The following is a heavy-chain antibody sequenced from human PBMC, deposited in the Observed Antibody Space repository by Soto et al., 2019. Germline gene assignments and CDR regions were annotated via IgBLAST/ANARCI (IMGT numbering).Heavy chain of an antibody. J-gene: IGHJ4*02. V-gene: IGHV1-69*02. CDR3: ARGSRYGSSTSGYGLAAAGTEFDY. Sequence: QVQLVQSGAEVKKPGSSVKVSCKASGGTFSSYTISWVRQAPGQGLEWMGRIIPILGIATYAQKFQGRVTITADKSTSTAYMELSSLRSEDTAVYYCARGSRYGSSTSGYGLAAAGTEFDYWVQGTLVTVSS. D-gene: IGHD2-2*01. CDR2: IIPILGIA. CDR1: GGTFSSYT.